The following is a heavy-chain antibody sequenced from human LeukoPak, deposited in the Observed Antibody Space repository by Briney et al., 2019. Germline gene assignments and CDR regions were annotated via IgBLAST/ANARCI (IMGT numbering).Heavy chain of an antibody. J-gene: IGHJ4*02. D-gene: IGHD1-1*01. CDR3: ARGTTRRKGDYVVY. Sequence: GASVKVSCKASGYTFTSYDINWVRQATGQGLEWMGWMNPNSGNTGYAQKFQGRVTMTRNTSISTAYMELSSLRSEDTAVYYCARGTTRRKGDYVVYWGQGTLVTVSS. CDR1: GYTFTSYD. V-gene: IGHV1-8*01. CDR2: MNPNSGNT.